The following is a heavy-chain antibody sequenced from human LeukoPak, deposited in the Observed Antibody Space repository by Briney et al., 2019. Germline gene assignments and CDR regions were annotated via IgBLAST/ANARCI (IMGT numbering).Heavy chain of an antibody. Sequence: GGSLRLSCAASGFTFSSYEMNWVRQAPGKGLEWVSYISSSGSTTYYADSVKGRFTISRDNSKNTLYLQMNSLRAEDTAVYYCAKKSVAAAGTTGLGYYYYYMDVWGKGTTVSVSS. D-gene: IGHD6-13*01. J-gene: IGHJ6*03. CDR3: AKKSVAAAGTTGLGYYYYYMDV. CDR2: ISSSGSTT. V-gene: IGHV3-48*03. CDR1: GFTFSSYE.